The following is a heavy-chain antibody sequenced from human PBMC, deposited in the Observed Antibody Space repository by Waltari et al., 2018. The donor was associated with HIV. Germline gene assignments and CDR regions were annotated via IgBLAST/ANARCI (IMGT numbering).Heavy chain of an antibody. CDR3: SRVRADYESYYFDY. V-gene: IGHV2-70*01. Sequence: QVTLTESGPALVRPTQTLTLTCTFSGFSLSTNGMCVSWIRQPPGKALEWLALIDWDDDKYYSTSLKTRLTISKDTSKNQVVLTMTNMEAVDTAMYYCSRVRADYESYYFDYWGQGALVTVSS. CDR2: IDWDDDK. D-gene: IGHD4-17*01. CDR1: GFSLSTNGMC. J-gene: IGHJ4*02.